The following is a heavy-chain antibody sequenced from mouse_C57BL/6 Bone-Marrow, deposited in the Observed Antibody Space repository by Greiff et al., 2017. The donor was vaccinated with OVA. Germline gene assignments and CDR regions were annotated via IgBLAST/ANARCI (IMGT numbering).Heavy chain of an antibody. Sequence: EVQLQESGPGLAKPSQTLSLTCSVTGYSITSDYWNWIRKFPGNKLEYMGYISYSGSTYYHPSLKSRISITRDTSKNQYYLQLNSVTTEDTATYYCARCRTVLGRYYYAMDYWGQGTSVTVSS. D-gene: IGHD3-3*01. V-gene: IGHV3-8*01. CDR1: GYSITSDY. CDR2: ISYSGST. CDR3: ARCRTVLGRYYYAMDY. J-gene: IGHJ4*01.